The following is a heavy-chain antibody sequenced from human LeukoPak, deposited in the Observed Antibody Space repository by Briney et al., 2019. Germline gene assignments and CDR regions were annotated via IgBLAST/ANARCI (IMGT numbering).Heavy chain of an antibody. D-gene: IGHD1-26*01. Sequence: GGSLRLSCAASGFTFSSYEMNWVRQAPGKGLEWVSYISSSGSTIYYAGSVRGRFTISRDNAKNSLYLQMNSLRAEDTAVYYCAREGGSGSYHYYYYGMDVWGQGTTVTVSS. CDR2: ISSSGSTI. V-gene: IGHV3-48*03. J-gene: IGHJ6*02. CDR1: GFTFSSYE. CDR3: AREGGSGSYHYYYYGMDV.